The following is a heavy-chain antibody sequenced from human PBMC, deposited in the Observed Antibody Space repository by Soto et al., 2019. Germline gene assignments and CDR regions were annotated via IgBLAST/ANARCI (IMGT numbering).Heavy chain of an antibody. CDR1: GGSISSYY. Sequence: SETLSLTCTVSGGSISSYYWSWIRQPPGKGLEWIGYIYYSGSTNYNPSLKSRVTISVDTSKNQFSLKLSSVTAADTAVYYCARAGAVRGVAMDVWGKGTTVTVSS. D-gene: IGHD3-10*01. CDR2: IYYSGST. CDR3: ARAGAVRGVAMDV. J-gene: IGHJ6*04. V-gene: IGHV4-59*01.